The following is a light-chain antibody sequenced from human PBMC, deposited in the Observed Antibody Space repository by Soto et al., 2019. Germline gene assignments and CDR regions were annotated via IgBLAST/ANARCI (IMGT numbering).Light chain of an antibody. Sequence: QSALTQPASVSASPGQSTAISCTGTSSDVGGYNYVSWYQQHPGKAPKLMIYDVSNRPSGVSNRFSGSKSGNTASLTISGLQAEDEADYYCSSYTSSTTYVFGTGTKVTVL. V-gene: IGLV2-14*01. CDR2: DVS. CDR1: SSDVGGYNY. J-gene: IGLJ1*01. CDR3: SSYTSSTTYV.